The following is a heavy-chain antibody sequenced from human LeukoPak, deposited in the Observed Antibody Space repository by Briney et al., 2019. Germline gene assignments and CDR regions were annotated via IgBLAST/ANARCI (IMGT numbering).Heavy chain of an antibody. CDR3: ARGLSSSWSSYYYYMDV. D-gene: IGHD6-13*01. CDR2: TYYRSKWYN. V-gene: IGHV6-1*01. J-gene: IGHJ6*03. Sequence: SQTLSLTCAISGDSVSSNSAAWNWIRQSPSRGLEWLGRTYYRSKWYNDYAVSVKSRITINPDTSKNQFSLQLNSVTPEDTAVHYCARGLSSSWSSYYYYMDVWGKGTTVTVSS. CDR1: GDSVSSNSAA.